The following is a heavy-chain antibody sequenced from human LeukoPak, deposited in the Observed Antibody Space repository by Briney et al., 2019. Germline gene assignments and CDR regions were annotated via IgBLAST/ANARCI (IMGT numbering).Heavy chain of an antibody. CDR2: INHSGST. Sequence: SETLSLTCTVSGGSISSYYWSWIRQPPGKGLEWIGEINHSGSTNYNPSLKSRVTISVDTSKNQFSLKLSSVTAADTAVYYCASLTLYSGSFHFDYWGQGTLVTVSS. D-gene: IGHD1-26*01. CDR3: ASLTLYSGSFHFDY. J-gene: IGHJ4*02. V-gene: IGHV4-34*01. CDR1: GGSISSYY.